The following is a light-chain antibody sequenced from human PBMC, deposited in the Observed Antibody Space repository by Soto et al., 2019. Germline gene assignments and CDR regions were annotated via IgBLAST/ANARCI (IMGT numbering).Light chain of an antibody. CDR2: DAS. V-gene: IGKV3-11*01. CDR1: QSVSSY. Sequence: EIVLTQSPATLSLSPGERATLSCRASQSVSSYLAWYQQKPGQAPRLLIYDASNRATGIPARFSGSGSGTDFTPTISSLEPEDFAVYYCQQRSNLLPFGQGTRLEIK. J-gene: IGKJ5*01. CDR3: QQRSNLLP.